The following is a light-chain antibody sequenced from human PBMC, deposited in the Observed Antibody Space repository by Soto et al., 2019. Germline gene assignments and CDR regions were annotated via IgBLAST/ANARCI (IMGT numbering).Light chain of an antibody. J-gene: IGLJ3*02. CDR2: DVN. Sequence: QSVLTQPRSVSGSPGHSVTISCTGTSSDVGDYSYVSWYQQLPGKAPKLMICDVNKRPSGVPDRFSGYRSGNTASLTISGLQAEDEADYYCCSYAGIYVVFGGGTK. V-gene: IGLV2-11*01. CDR3: CSYAGIYVV. CDR1: SSDVGDYSY.